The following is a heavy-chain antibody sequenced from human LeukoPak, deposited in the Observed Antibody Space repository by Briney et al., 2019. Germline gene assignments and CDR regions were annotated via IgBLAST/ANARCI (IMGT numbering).Heavy chain of an antibody. Sequence: SETLSLTCTVSGGSISSSGYFWGWIRQPPGKWLEWIGSIYYSGSTYYNPSLKSRVAISVDTSKSELSLKLTSVTAADTAVYYCARHFAPESATHPYYFDCWGQGTLVTVSS. V-gene: IGHV4-39*01. D-gene: IGHD2-15*01. CDR3: ARHFAPESATHPYYFDC. J-gene: IGHJ4*02. CDR2: IYYSGST. CDR1: GGSISSSGYF.